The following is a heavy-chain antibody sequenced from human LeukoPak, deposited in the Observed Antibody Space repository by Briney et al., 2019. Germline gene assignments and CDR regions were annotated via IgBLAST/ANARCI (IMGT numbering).Heavy chain of an antibody. Sequence: SETLSLNCTVSGGSISSTSYYWGWIRQPPGKGLEGIGGIYYSGRTYYNPSLKSRVTISVDTSKNQFSLKLNSVPAADTAVYYCARILYSNNIDYWGQGTLVTVSS. CDR2: IYYSGRT. D-gene: IGHD2/OR15-2a*01. J-gene: IGHJ4*02. V-gene: IGHV4-39*07. CDR3: ARILYSNNIDY. CDR1: GGSISSTSYY.